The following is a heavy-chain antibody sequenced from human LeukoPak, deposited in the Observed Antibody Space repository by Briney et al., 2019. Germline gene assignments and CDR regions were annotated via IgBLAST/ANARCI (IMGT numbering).Heavy chain of an antibody. CDR1: GYTFTSYY. CDR3: ARDLRRIAVAGGGVLGY. D-gene: IGHD6-19*01. CDR2: INPSGGST. V-gene: IGHV1-46*01. Sequence: ASVKVSCKASGYTFTSYYMHWVRQAPGQGLEWMGIINPSGGSTSYAQKFQGRVTMTRDTSTSTVYMELSSLRSEDTAVYYCARDLRRIAVAGGGVLGYWGQGTLVTVSS. J-gene: IGHJ4*02.